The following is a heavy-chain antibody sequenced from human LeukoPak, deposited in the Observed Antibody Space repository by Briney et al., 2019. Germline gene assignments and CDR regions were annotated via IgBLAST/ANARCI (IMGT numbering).Heavy chain of an antibody. Sequence: GGSLRLSCAASGFTFSSYWMHWVHQAPGKGLVWVSRIYSDGSGTTYAESVKGRFTISRDNAKNTLFLQMNSLTAEDTAVYYCATDRGHAFDIWGQGTMVTVS. CDR2: IYSDGSGT. V-gene: IGHV3-74*01. J-gene: IGHJ3*02. CDR3: ATDRGHAFDI. CDR1: GFTFSSYW. D-gene: IGHD3-10*01.